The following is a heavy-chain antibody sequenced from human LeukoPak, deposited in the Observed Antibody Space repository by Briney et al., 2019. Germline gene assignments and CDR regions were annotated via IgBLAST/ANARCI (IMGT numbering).Heavy chain of an antibody. CDR1: GFPFSDAW. Sequence: NPGGSLRLSCTGSGFPFSDAWMTRVRQAPGQGPEWVGRIKSKGGGGTIDYASPVKGRFTISRDDSENTLYLQMNSLRTDDTAVYYCSKDLPQTRAWALSYWGQGALVTVSS. CDR2: IKSKGGGGTI. D-gene: IGHD1-14*01. CDR3: SKDLPQTRAWALSY. J-gene: IGHJ4*02. V-gene: IGHV3-15*01.